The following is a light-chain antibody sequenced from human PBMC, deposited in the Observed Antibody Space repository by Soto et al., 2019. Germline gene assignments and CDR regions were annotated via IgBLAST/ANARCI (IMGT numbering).Light chain of an antibody. CDR3: QQAGSFPLT. CDR2: AAS. CDR1: QGVSSW. J-gene: IGKJ4*01. V-gene: IGKV1D-12*01. Sequence: DIQMTQSPSSVSASIGDRITITCRASQGVSSWLAWFQQKPGKAPKLLIFAASTLQSGVPSRFSGSASGTDFTLIISSLQPEDVATYYCQQAGSFPLTYGGGTKVEIK.